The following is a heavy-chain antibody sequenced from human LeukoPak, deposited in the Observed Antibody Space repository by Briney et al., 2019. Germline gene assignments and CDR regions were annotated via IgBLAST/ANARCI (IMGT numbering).Heavy chain of an antibody. CDR1: DDSFSSHY. CDR3: ARDLVTATKGFDI. Sequence: SETLSLTCAVSDDSFSSHYWTWIRQPPGKGLEWIGYISYIGSTNYNPSLKSRVTISIDTSKNQFSLKLSSVTAADTAVYYCARDLVTATKGFDIGGQGTMVSVSS. J-gene: IGHJ3*02. D-gene: IGHD4-17*01. V-gene: IGHV4-59*11. CDR2: ISYIGST.